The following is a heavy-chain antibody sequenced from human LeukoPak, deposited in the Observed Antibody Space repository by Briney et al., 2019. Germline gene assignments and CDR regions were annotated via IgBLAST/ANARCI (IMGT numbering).Heavy chain of an antibody. CDR1: GYTFTGYY. Sequence: ASVKVSCKASGYTFTGYYMHWVRQAPGQGLEWMGRINPNSGGTNYAQKFQGRGTMTRDTSISTAYMELSRLRSDDTAVYYCARGGGVSRTTVYRLFDPWGQGTLVTVSS. D-gene: IGHD3-16*01. CDR2: INPNSGGT. V-gene: IGHV1-2*06. CDR3: ARGGGVSRTTVYRLFDP. J-gene: IGHJ5*02.